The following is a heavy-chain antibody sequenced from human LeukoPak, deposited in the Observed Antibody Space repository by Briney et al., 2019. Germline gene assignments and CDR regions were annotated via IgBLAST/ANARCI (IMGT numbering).Heavy chain of an antibody. CDR2: ISPYNGNT. D-gene: IGHD1-26*01. Sequence: ASVKVSCKASGYTFNSFGISWVRQAPGHGLEWMGLISPYNGNTQNAQKFQGRVTMTTDTSTSTAYLELRSLTSDDTAVYYCARATWDPVDFYPIDCWGPGSLVTVSS. J-gene: IGHJ4*01. CDR1: GYTFNSFG. CDR3: ARATWDPVDFYPIDC. V-gene: IGHV1-18*01.